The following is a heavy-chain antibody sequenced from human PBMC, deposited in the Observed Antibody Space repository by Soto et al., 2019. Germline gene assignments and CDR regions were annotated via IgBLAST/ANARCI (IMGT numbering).Heavy chain of an antibody. Sequence: SVKVSCKASGFTFTSSAVQWVRQARGQRLEWIGWIVVGSGNTNYAQKFQERVTITRDMSTSTAYMELSSLRSDDTAVYYCAVPGVRVMGRPFCPWHQGPLV. CDR1: GFTFTSSA. CDR2: IVVGSGNT. V-gene: IGHV1-58*01. J-gene: IGHJ5*02. D-gene: IGHD3-16*02. CDR3: AVPGVRVMGRPFCP.